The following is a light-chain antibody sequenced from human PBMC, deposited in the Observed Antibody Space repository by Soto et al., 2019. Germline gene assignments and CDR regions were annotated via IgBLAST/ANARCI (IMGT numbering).Light chain of an antibody. CDR3: SSYAGTNNLLYV. CDR1: SSDVGAYNY. CDR2: EVS. V-gene: IGLV2-8*01. J-gene: IGLJ1*01. Sequence: QSALTQPPSASGSPGQSVTISCSGNSSDVGAYNYVSWYQQHPGKAPRLLIYEVSQRPSGVPARFSGSKSANTAYLTVSGLQPEDEADYYCSSYAGTNNLLYVFVTGNKLTVL.